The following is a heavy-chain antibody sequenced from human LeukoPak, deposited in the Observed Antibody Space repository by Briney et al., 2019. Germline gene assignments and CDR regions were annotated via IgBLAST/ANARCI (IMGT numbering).Heavy chain of an antibody. V-gene: IGHV4-34*01. J-gene: IGHJ3*02. Sequence: SETLSLTCAVYGGSFSGYYWSWIRQPPGKGLEWIGEINHSGSTNYNPSLKSRVTISVDTSKNQFSLKLSSATAADTAVYYCARVLTTDAFDIWGQGTMVTVSS. CDR2: INHSGST. D-gene: IGHD4/OR15-4a*01. CDR1: GGSFSGYY. CDR3: ARVLTTDAFDI.